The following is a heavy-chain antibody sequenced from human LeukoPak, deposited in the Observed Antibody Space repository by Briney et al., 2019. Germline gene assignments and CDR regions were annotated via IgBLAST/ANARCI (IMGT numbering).Heavy chain of an antibody. CDR1: GGSFSGYY. V-gene: IGHV4-34*01. CDR3: ANTGAGSYFYYYYGMDV. J-gene: IGHJ6*02. Sequence: PSETLSLTCAVYGGSFSGYYWSWIRQPPGKGLEWIGEINHSGSTNYNPSLTSRVTISVDTSKNQFSLKLSSVTAADTAVYYCANTGAGSYFYYYYGMDVWGQGTTVTVSS. CDR2: INHSGST. D-gene: IGHD3-10*01.